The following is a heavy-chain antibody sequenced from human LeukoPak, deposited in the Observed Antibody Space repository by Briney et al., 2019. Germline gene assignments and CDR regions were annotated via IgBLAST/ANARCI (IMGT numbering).Heavy chain of an antibody. CDR3: ARDRGMVRGVIIRLYYMDV. CDR2: IYTSGST. D-gene: IGHD3-10*01. Sequence: SETLSLTCTVSGGSISSYYWSWIRQSAGKGLEWIGRIYTSGSTNYNPSLKSRVTMSVDTSKNQFSLKLSSVTAADTAVYYCARDRGMVRGVIIRLYYMDVWGKGTTVTVSS. J-gene: IGHJ6*03. CDR1: GGSISSYY. V-gene: IGHV4-4*07.